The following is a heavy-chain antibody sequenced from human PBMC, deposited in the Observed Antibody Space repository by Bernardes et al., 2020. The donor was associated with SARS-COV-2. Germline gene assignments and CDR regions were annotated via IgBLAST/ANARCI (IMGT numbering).Heavy chain of an antibody. Sequence: GWSLRLSCAASGFTFSSYAMSWVRQAPGKGLEWVSAISGSGGSTYYADSVKGRFTISRDNSKNTLYLQMNSLRAEDTAVYYCAKVGLYCSGGSCHLNPFDNWGQGTLVTVSS. J-gene: IGHJ4*02. CDR2: ISGSGGST. V-gene: IGHV3-23*01. D-gene: IGHD2-15*01. CDR3: AKVGLYCSGGSCHLNPFDN. CDR1: GFTFSSYA.